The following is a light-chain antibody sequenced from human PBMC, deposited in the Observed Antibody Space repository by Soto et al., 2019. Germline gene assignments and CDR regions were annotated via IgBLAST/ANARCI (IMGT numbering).Light chain of an antibody. CDR3: ISYTGSSTSYV. CDR1: RSDIGSHNY. V-gene: IGLV2-14*01. J-gene: IGLJ1*01. CDR2: GVS. Sequence: LTQPASVSGSPGQSITISCSGTRSDIGSHNYVAWYQQFPGKTPKILIYGVSNRPSGVSSRFSGSKSGNTASLTISGLQAEDEADYYCISYTGSSTSYVFGSGTKV.